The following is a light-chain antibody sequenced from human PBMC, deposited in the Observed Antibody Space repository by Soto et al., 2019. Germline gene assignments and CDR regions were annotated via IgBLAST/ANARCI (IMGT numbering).Light chain of an antibody. CDR2: GAS. CDR1: QSVNSNY. Sequence: EIVLTQSPGTLSLSPGERATLSCRASQSVNSNYLAWSQQKPGQGPRLLLYGASSSGTGIPDRFSGSGSGTDFTLTISRLEPEDLAVYDWQQYDSPPRTIGQGTKVDIK. J-gene: IGKJ1*01. V-gene: IGKV3-20*01. CDR3: QQYDSPPRT.